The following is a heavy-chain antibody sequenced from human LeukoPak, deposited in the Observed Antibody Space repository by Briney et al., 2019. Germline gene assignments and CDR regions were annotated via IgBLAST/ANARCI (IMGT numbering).Heavy chain of an antibody. CDR2: IIPIFGTA. V-gene: IGHV1-69*13. J-gene: IGHJ4*02. CDR1: GGTFSSYA. CDR3: ARGSTYYDSSGQVPFGY. D-gene: IGHD3-22*01. Sequence: ASVKVSCKASGGTFSSYAISWVRQAPGQGLEWMGGIIPIFGTANYAQKFQGRVTITADESTSTAYMELSSLRSEDTAVYYCARGSTYYDSSGQVPFGYWGQGTLVTVSS.